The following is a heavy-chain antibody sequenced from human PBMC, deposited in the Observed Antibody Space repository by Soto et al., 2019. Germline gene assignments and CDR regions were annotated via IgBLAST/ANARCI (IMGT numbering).Heavy chain of an antibody. J-gene: IGHJ4*02. CDR1: GYPFTTYG. V-gene: IGHV1-18*04. CDR3: ARVMTTFGVISKGPDH. CDR2: ISTYNGDT. Sequence: ASVKVSCKASGYPFTTYGISWVRQAPGQGLEWMGWISTYNGDTEYPQSLQGRVTMTRDTSTATAYMELRSLRSDDTAVYYCARVMTTFGVISKGPDHWGQGTLVTVSS. D-gene: IGHD3-3*01.